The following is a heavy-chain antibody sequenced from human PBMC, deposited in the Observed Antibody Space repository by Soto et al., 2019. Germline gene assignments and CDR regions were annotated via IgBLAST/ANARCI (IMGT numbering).Heavy chain of an antibody. CDR1: GGSISSSSYY. J-gene: IGHJ4*02. V-gene: IGHV4-39*01. CDR3: ARSWGSPYYFDY. CDR2: IYYSGST. Sequence: QLQLQESGPGLVKPSETLSLTCTASGGSISSSSYYWGWIRQPPGKGLEWIGSIYYSGSTYYNPSLKSRVTISVDTSKNQFSLKLSSVTAADTAVYYCARSWGSPYYFDYWGQGTLVTVSS. D-gene: IGHD3-16*01.